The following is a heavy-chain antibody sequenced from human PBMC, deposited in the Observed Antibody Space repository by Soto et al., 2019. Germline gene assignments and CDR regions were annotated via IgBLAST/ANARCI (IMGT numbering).Heavy chain of an antibody. CDR2: IFYTGST. J-gene: IGHJ4*02. D-gene: IGHD2-21*02. CDR3: ARDTALDY. CDR1: GGSVSNYY. Sequence: SETLSLTCTVSGGSVSNYYGSWIRQPPGRGLEWIGYIFYTGSTNYNPSFKSRVTISVDTSKNQFSLKLRSVTAADTAFYYCARDTALDYWGQGTLVNVSS. V-gene: IGHV4-59*02.